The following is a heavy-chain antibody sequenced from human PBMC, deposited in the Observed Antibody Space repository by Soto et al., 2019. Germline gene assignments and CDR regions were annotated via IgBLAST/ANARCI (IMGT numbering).Heavy chain of an antibody. V-gene: IGHV4-30-4*01. D-gene: IGHD4-17*01. CDR2: IYYSGST. CDR3: ARDRTTVTYDAFDI. J-gene: IGHJ3*02. Sequence: LSLTCTVSGGSISSGDYYWSWIRQPPGKGLEWIGYIYYSGSTYYNPSLKSRVTISVDTSKNQFSLKLSSVTAADTAVYYCARDRTTVTYDAFDIWGQGTMVTVSS. CDR1: GGSISSGDYY.